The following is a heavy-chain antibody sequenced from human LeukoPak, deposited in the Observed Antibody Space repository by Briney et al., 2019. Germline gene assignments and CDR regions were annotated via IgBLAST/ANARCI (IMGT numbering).Heavy chain of an antibody. V-gene: IGHV3-21*01. Sequence: GGSLRLSCAASGFTISSYSMNWVRQAPGKGLEWVSSISSSSSYIYYADSVKGRFTISRDNAKNSLYLQMNSLRAEDTAVYYCAREYCSSTSCPNGDYWGQGTLVTVSS. CDR2: ISSSSSYI. CDR3: AREYCSSTSCPNGDY. D-gene: IGHD2-2*01. CDR1: GFTISSYS. J-gene: IGHJ4*02.